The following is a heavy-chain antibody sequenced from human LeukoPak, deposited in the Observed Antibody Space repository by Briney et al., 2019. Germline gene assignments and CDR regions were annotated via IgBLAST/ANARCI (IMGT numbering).Heavy chain of an antibody. J-gene: IGHJ4*02. V-gene: IGHV4-34*01. CDR3: ARDRSYFIFDY. D-gene: IGHD3-10*01. CDR2: INHSGST. CDR1: GGSFSGYY. Sequence: SETLSLTCAVYGGSFSGYYWSWIRQPPGKGLEWIGEINHSGSTNYNPSLKSRVTMSTDTSKSQFSLKLSSVAAADTAVYYCARDRSYFIFDYWGQGTLVTVSS.